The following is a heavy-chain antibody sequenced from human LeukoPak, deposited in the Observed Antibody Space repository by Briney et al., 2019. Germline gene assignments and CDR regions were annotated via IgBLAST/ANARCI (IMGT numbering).Heavy chain of an antibody. D-gene: IGHD3-22*01. CDR2: IRFNGDST. Sequence: GGSLRLSCAASGFSFSTYGMHWVRQAPGKGLEWVAFIRFNGDSTYYSDSVKGRFTISRDNSQNTLFLQMNSLRAEDTAFYYCAKGPHIHYYDSSVYAFDIWGQETMVTVSS. V-gene: IGHV3-30*02. CDR1: GFSFSTYG. CDR3: AKGPHIHYYDSSVYAFDI. J-gene: IGHJ3*02.